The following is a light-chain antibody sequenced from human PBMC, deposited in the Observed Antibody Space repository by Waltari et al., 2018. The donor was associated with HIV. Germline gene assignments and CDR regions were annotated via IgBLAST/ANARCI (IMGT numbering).Light chain of an antibody. V-gene: IGLV1-51*01. CDR2: DKH. CDR1: SSNIGLNY. Sequence: QSVLTQPPSVSAAPGQNVTISCSGSSSNIGLNYVSWYQYVPGTAPKLLIYDKHKRPSGIPDRCSASNSGTSATLAITGLQTGDEADYSCGAWDVSLNAYVFGTGTKVTVL. J-gene: IGLJ1*01. CDR3: GAWDVSLNAYV.